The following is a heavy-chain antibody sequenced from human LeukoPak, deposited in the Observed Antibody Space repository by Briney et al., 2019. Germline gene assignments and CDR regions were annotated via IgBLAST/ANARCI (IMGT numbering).Heavy chain of an antibody. CDR1: GFTFSSYG. J-gene: IGHJ4*02. CDR2: IWYDGDNK. Sequence: PGGSLRLSCAASGFTFSSYGMHWVRQAPGKGLEWVAVIWYDGDNKYYADSVKGRFTISRDNSKNTLYLQMNSLRAEDAAVYYCARGKIGYYYGDYDGYWGQGTLVTVSS. D-gene: IGHD4-17*01. V-gene: IGHV3-33*01. CDR3: ARGKIGYYYGDYDGY.